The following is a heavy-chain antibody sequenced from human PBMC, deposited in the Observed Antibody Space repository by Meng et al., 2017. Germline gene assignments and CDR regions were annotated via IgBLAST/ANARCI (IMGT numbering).Heavy chain of an antibody. V-gene: IGHV3-23*01. CDR3: AKDPFGSGSYSDY. CDR1: GFTFSSYA. J-gene: IGHJ4*02. CDR2: ISGSGGRT. Sequence: GGSLSLSCAASGFTFSSYAMSWVRQAPGKGLEWVSAISGSGGRTYYADSVKGRFTISRDNSKNTLYLQMNSLRAEDTAVYYCAKDPFGSGSYSDYWGQATLVTVSS. D-gene: IGHD3-10*01.